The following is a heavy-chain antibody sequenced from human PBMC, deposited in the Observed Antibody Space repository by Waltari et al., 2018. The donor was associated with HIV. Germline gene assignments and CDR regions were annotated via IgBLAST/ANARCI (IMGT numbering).Heavy chain of an antibody. V-gene: IGHV1-8*01. CDR3: ARGPGITGTRGYYYGMDV. CDR1: GYTFTSYD. Sequence: QVQLVQSGAEVKKPGASVKVSCKASGYTFTSYDINWVRQATGQGLEWMGWMNPNSGNTGYAQKFQGRVTMTRNTSISTAYMELSSLRSEDTAVDYCARGPGITGTRGYYYGMDVWGQGTTVTVSS. CDR2: MNPNSGNT. J-gene: IGHJ6*02. D-gene: IGHD1-7*01.